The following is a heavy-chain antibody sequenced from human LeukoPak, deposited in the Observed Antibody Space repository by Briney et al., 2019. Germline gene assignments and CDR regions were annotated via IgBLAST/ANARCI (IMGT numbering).Heavy chain of an antibody. CDR3: ASLIVGATRRRSDPFDI. D-gene: IGHD1-26*01. V-gene: IGHV3-48*01. Sequence: GGALRLSFAASEFTFSSYALSWVRQAPGKGVEWVAYISNTGSSIYYADSLKGRFTISTKNAKNSLYLQMNSLRVEDTAVYHCASLIVGATRRRSDPFDIWGQGTMVAVSS. J-gene: IGHJ3*02. CDR1: EFTFSSYA. CDR2: ISNTGSSI.